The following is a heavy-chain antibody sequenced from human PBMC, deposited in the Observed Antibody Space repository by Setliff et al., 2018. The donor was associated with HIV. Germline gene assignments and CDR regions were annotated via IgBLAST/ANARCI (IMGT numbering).Heavy chain of an antibody. V-gene: IGHV4-59*01. CDR1: GGSIRSYY. J-gene: IGHJ4*02. Sequence: PSETLSLTCTVSGGSIRSYYWSWIRQPPGKGLEWIGYIYYSGMTNYNPSLQSRVTISLDTSKNQFSLKVNSVTAEDTAVYYCARDGGFIAVAGLDYWGQGTLVTVSS. CDR3: ARDGGFIAVAGLDY. D-gene: IGHD6-19*01. CDR2: IYYSGMT.